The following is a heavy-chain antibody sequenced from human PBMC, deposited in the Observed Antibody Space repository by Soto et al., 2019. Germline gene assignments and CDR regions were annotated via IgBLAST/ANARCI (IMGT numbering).Heavy chain of an antibody. CDR1: GFTFSSYG. V-gene: IGHV3-30*18. Sequence: QVQLVESGGGVVQPGRSLRLSCAASGFTFSSYGMHWVRQAPGKGLEWVAVISYDGSNKYYADSVKGRFTISRDNSKNTLYLQMNSLRAEDTAVYYCANAGPYYYGSGSPDYWGQGTLVTVSS. CDR2: ISYDGSNK. CDR3: ANAGPYYYGSGSPDY. D-gene: IGHD3-10*01. J-gene: IGHJ4*02.